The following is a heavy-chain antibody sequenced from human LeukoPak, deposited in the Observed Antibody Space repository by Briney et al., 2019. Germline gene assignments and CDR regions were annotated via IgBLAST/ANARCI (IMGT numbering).Heavy chain of an antibody. CDR2: INPNSGGT. V-gene: IGHV1-2*02. CDR3: ARDLSRVIKPRYYYYYGMDV. D-gene: IGHD3-16*02. Sequence: GASVEVSCKASGGTFSSYAISWVRQAPGQGLEWMGGINPNSGGTNYAQKFQGRVTMTRDTSISTAYMELSRLRSDDTAVYYCARDLSRVIKPRYYYYYGMDVWGQGTTVTVSS. CDR1: GGTFSSYA. J-gene: IGHJ6*02.